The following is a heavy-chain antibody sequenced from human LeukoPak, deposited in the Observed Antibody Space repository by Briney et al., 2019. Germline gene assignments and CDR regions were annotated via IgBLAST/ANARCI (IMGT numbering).Heavy chain of an antibody. CDR1: GYSFTSYG. CDR2: ISGYNSNG. Sequence: ASVKVSCKASGYSFTSYGISGVRQAPGQGLEWMGWISGYNSNGDFAQKLQDRVTMTTDTSTSTAYMELRSLRSDDTAVYYCARERRGYDSSGYYQHWGQGTLVTVSS. V-gene: IGHV1-18*01. CDR3: ARERRGYDSSGYYQH. J-gene: IGHJ1*01. D-gene: IGHD3-22*01.